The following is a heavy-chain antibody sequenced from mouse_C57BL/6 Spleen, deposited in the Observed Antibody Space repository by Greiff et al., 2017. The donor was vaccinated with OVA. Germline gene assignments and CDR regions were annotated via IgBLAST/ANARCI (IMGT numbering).Heavy chain of an antibody. V-gene: IGHV1-55*01. J-gene: IGHJ3*01. D-gene: IGHD6-1*01. CDR3: ARRASYLAWFAY. CDR1: GYTFTSYW. Sequence: VQLQQPGAELVKPGASVKMSCKASGYTFTSYWITWVKQRPGQGLEWIGDIYPGSGSTNYNEKFKSKATLTVDTSSSTAYMQLSSLTSEDSAVYYCARRASYLAWFAYWGQGTLVTVSA. CDR2: IYPGSGST.